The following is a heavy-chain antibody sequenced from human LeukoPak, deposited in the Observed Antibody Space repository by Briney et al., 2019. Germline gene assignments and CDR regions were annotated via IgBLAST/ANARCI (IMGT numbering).Heavy chain of an antibody. V-gene: IGHV3-33*01. CDR1: GFTFSSYA. CDR2: IWYDGIDK. D-gene: IGHD6-13*01. J-gene: IGHJ4*02. Sequence: GGSLRLSCAASGFTFSSYAIHWVRQAPGKGLEWVAVIWYDGIDKYYADSVKGRFTISRDNSKNTVYLQMNSLRAEDTAVYYCARGRPSRTYYFDFWGQGTLVTVSS. CDR3: ARGRPSRTYYFDF.